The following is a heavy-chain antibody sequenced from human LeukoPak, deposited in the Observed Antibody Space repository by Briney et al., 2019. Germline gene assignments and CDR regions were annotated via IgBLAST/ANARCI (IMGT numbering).Heavy chain of an antibody. V-gene: IGHV4-59*01. CDR3: ARGVGYGDSRHYDH. J-gene: IGHJ4*01. Sequence: SETLSLTCTVSGDSITSYYWTWIRQSPEKGLEWIGYIYNYGSTKYEPSLKSGVSILEDTENNQFSLNLKSVTAADTAIYYCARGVGYGDSRHYDHWGPGILVTVSS. CDR1: GDSITSYY. D-gene: IGHD4-17*01. CDR2: IYNYGST.